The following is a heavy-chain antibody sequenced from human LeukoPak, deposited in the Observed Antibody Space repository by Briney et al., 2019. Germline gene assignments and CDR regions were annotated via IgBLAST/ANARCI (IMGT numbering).Heavy chain of an antibody. J-gene: IGHJ4*02. CDR1: GGSFSGYY. CDR2: INHSRST. Sequence: SETLSLTCAVYGGSFSGYYWSWIRQPPGKGLEWIGEINHSRSTNYNPSLKSRVTISVDTSKNQFSLKLSSVTAADTAVYYCARRSSRYHGSGSYRKYYFDYWGQGTLVTVSS. V-gene: IGHV4-34*01. D-gene: IGHD3-10*01. CDR3: ARRSSRYHGSGSYRKYYFDY.